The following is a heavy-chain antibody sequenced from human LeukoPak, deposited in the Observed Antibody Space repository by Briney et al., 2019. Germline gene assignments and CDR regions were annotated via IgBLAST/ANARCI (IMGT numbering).Heavy chain of an antibody. V-gene: IGHV3-9*01. CDR1: GFTFDDYA. CDR3: VKDRGFGSGSYGHFDY. D-gene: IGHD3-10*01. CDR2: ISWNSGSI. Sequence: PGRSLRLSCAASGFTFDDYAMHWVRQAPGKGLEWGSGISWNSGSIGYADSVKGRFTISRDNAKDSVYLQMNSLRSEDTAFYCCVKDRGFGSGSYGHFDYWGQGALVTVSS. J-gene: IGHJ4*02.